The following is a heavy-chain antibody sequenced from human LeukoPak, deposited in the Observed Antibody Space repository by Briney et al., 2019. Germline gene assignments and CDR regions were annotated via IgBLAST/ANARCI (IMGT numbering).Heavy chain of an antibody. CDR2: RSDDGRAQ. CDR3: VKDRDPYSSGTWDS. D-gene: IGHD3-22*01. CDR1: GFTFSTYS. Sequence: PGGSLRLSCAASGFTFSTYSMNWVRQAPGKGLEWVAVRSDDGRAQHYVDSVRGRFTISRDNSRNTLSLQMNSLRPEDTAMYFCVKDRDPYSSGTWDSWGQGTLVIVSS. J-gene: IGHJ1*01. V-gene: IGHV3-30*18.